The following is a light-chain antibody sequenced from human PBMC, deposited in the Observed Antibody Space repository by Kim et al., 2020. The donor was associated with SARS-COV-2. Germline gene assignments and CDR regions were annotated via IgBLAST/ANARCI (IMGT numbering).Light chain of an antibody. J-gene: IGLJ2*01. Sequence: SELPQDPAVSVALGQTVRITCQGDSLRSYYATWYQQKPGQAPIPVIYGKNNRPSGIPDRFSGSSSGNTASLTITGTQAGDEADYYCNSRDSNDYVVFGG. CDR3: NSRDSNDYVV. CDR2: GKN. V-gene: IGLV3-19*01. CDR1: SLRSYY.